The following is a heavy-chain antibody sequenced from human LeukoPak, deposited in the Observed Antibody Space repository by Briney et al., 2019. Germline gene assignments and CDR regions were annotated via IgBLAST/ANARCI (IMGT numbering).Heavy chain of an antibody. D-gene: IGHD1-26*01. CDR1: GGSITTTNH. Sequence: PSETLSLTCGVSGGSITTTNHWSWVRQPPGGGLEWIGEISLTGRTHYNPSLKSRVHISIDESKNHLYLNLASVIAADTAMYYCSRESGPFCPFGHWGQGTLVAVTS. V-gene: IGHV4-4*02. CDR3: SRESGPFCPFGH. CDR2: ISLTGRT. J-gene: IGHJ4*02.